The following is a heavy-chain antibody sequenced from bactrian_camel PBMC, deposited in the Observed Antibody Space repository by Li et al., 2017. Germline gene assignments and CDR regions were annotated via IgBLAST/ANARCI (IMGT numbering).Heavy chain of an antibody. CDR3: AEGRGSRGEHCYSLNY. V-gene: IGHV3S54*01. D-gene: IGHD6*01. CDR2: MYTGSGGET. J-gene: IGHJ4*01. Sequence: HVQLVESGGGSVQAGGSITLSCAISGNPYNAFYMAWFRQAPGKQREGVAVMYTGSGGETWYAGSVKGRFTISQDSARNTVYLQMNNLQPEDTATYYCAEGRGSRGEHCYSLNYWGQGTQVTVS. CDR1: GNPYNAFY.